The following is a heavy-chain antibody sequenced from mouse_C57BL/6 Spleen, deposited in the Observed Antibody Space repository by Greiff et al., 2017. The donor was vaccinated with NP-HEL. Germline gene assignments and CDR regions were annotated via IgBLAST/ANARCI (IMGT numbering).Heavy chain of an antibody. V-gene: IGHV1-20*01. Sequence: VQLQQSGPELVKPGDSVKISCKASGYSFTGYFMNWVMQSHGKSLEWIGRINPYNGDTFYNQKFKGKATLTVDKSSSTAHMELRSLTSEDSAVYYCARSSYDGYPYYFDYGGQGTTLTVSS. CDR1: GYSFTGYF. D-gene: IGHD2-3*01. CDR3: ARSSYDGYPYYFDY. J-gene: IGHJ2*01. CDR2: INPYNGDT.